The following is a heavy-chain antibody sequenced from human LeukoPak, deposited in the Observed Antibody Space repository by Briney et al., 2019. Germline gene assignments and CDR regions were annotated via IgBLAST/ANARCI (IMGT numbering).Heavy chain of an antibody. V-gene: IGHV1-69*05. J-gene: IGHJ4*02. CDR3: ARWGRSYQLLHYHNGFDY. CDR1: GGTFSSYA. CDR2: IIPIFGTA. Sequence: SVKVSCKASGGTFSSYAISWVRQAPGQGLEWMGGIIPIFGTANYAQKFQGRVTITTDEYTSIAYMELSSLRSDDTAVYYCARWGRSYQLLHYHNGFDYGGQGTLVTVSS. D-gene: IGHD2-2*01.